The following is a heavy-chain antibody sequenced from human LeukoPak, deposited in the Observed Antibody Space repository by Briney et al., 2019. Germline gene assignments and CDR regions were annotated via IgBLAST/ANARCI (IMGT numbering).Heavy chain of an antibody. V-gene: IGHV3-33*01. CDR3: ARDPPSAYTSPWFYFDY. D-gene: IGHD6-6*01. CDR2: TWYDGSNK. J-gene: IGHJ4*02. CDR1: GFTFTNYG. Sequence: GGPLRLSCAASGFTFTNYGMHGVRQAPRKGLEWVAVTWYDGSNKYYADSVKGRFTISRDNSKNTLYLQMNSLRAEDTAVYYCARDPPSAYTSPWFYFDYWGQGTLVTVSS.